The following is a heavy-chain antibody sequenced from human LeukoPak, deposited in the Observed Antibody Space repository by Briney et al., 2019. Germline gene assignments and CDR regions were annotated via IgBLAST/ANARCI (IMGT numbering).Heavy chain of an antibody. CDR3: ARGTDDSSGYLDY. J-gene: IGHJ4*02. V-gene: IGHV4-34*01. CDR1: GGSFSGYY. CDR2: IYYSGST. D-gene: IGHD3-22*01. Sequence: SETLSLTCAVYGGSFSGYYWGWIRQPPGKGLEWIGSIYYSGSTNYNPSLKSRVTISVDTSKKQFSLKLSSVTAADTAVYYCARGTDDSSGYLDYWGQGTLVTVSS.